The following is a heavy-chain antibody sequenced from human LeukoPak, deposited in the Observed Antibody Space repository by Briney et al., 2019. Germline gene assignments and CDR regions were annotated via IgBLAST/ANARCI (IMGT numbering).Heavy chain of an antibody. CDR2: IYYSGST. Sequence: PSETLSLTCTVSGGSISSYYWSWIRQPPGKGLGWIGYIYYSGSTNYNPSLKSRVTISVDTSKNQFSLKLNSVTAADTAVYYCARDIAAAGTLGDWFDPWGQGTLVTVSS. V-gene: IGHV4-59*01. CDR1: GGSISSYY. J-gene: IGHJ5*02. CDR3: ARDIAAAGTLGDWFDP. D-gene: IGHD6-13*01.